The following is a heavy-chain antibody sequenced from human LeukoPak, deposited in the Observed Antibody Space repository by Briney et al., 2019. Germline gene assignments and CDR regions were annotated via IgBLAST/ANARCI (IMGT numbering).Heavy chain of an antibody. Sequence: PGGSLRLSCAASGFTFSGSAKHWVRQASGKGLEWVGRIRSKANSYATAYAASVKGRFTISRDDSKNTAYLQMNSLKTEDTAVYYCTRGYGGYAAWGQGTLVTVSS. CDR3: TRGYGGYAA. J-gene: IGHJ5*02. CDR1: GFTFSGSA. V-gene: IGHV3-73*01. D-gene: IGHD5-12*01. CDR2: IRSKANSYAT.